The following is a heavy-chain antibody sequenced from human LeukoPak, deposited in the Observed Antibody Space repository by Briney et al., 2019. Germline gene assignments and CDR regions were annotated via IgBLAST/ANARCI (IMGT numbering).Heavy chain of an antibody. J-gene: IGHJ5*02. CDR2: INPNSGGT. CDR1: GYTFTGYY. Sequence: ASVKDSCKASGYTFTGYYMHWVRQAPGQGLEWMGWINPNSGGTNYAQKFQGWVTMTRDTSISTAYMELSRLRSDDTAVYYCARDQEGKRNWFDPWGQGTLVTVSS. V-gene: IGHV1-2*04. CDR3: ARDQEGKRNWFDP.